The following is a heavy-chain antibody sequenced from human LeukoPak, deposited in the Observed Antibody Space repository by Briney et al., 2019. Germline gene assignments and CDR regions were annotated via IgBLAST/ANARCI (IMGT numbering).Heavy chain of an antibody. CDR3: ARDASGCSCSSCYRKPYYYYYGMDF. V-gene: IGHV3-21*01. J-gene: IGHJ6*02. CDR1: GFIFSSYS. CDR2: ISSGSSYI. Sequence: GGSLRLSCAASGFIFSSYSMNWARQAPGKGLEWISSISSGSSYIYYADSVKGRFTISRDNAKNSLFLQMNSLRDKAAAYYSWARDASGCSCSSCYRKPYYYYYGMDFWGQGTTVTVSS. D-gene: IGHD2-2*01.